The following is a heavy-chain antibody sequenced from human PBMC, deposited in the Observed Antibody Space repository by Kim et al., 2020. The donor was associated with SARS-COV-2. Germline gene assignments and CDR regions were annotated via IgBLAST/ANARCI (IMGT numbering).Heavy chain of an antibody. D-gene: IGHD1-26*01. J-gene: IGHJ6*02. CDR3: ARGEASHGIGYYYYYGMDV. CDR2: IYTSGST. V-gene: IGHV4-4*07. Sequence: SETLSLTCTVSGGSISSYYWSWIRQPAEKGLEWIGRIYTSGSTNYNPSLKSRVTMSVDTSKNQFSLKLSSVTAADTAVYYCARGEASHGIGYYYYYGMDVWGQGTTVTVSS. CDR1: GGSISSYY.